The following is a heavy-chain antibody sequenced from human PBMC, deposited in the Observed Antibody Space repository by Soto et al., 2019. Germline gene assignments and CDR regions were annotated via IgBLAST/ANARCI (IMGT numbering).Heavy chain of an antibody. D-gene: IGHD3-10*01. J-gene: IGHJ6*02. CDR1: GGSISNYY. CDR2: VHDSWGS. CDR3: ARQRFGALHGLVDV. V-gene: IGHV4-59*08. Sequence: QVPLQESGPGLVKPSETLSLSCTVSGGSISNYYWSWFRQTPGKGLEWIGYVHDSWGSNYNPSLKSRVAISLDTSKSQFSLKLTSVTATDTAVYYCARQRFGALHGLVDVWRQGTTVTVSS.